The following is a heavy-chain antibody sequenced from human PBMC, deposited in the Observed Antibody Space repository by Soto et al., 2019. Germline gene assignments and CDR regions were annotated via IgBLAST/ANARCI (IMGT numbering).Heavy chain of an antibody. CDR1: GFTFSSYA. D-gene: IGHD2-21*01. J-gene: IGHJ6*02. V-gene: IGHV3-30-3*01. CDR3: ARDRAYPTYYYYGMDV. Sequence: QVQLVESGGGVVQPGRSLRLSCAASGFTFSSYAMHWVRQAPGKGLEWVAVISYDGSNKYYADSVKGRFTISRDNSKNTRYLQMNSLRAEDTAVYYCARDRAYPTYYYYGMDVWGQGTTVTVSS. CDR2: ISYDGSNK.